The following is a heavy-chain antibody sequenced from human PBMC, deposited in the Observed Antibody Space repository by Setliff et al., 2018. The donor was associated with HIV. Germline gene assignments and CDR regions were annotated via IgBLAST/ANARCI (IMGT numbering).Heavy chain of an antibody. V-gene: IGHV4-38-2*01. Sequence: PSETLSLTCAVSGYSISSGYYWGWIRQPPGKGLEWIGSIYHSGSTYYNPSLKSRVTISVDTSKNQFSLKLSSVTAADTAVYYCASAEPPIYSSGWRGVGYFDLWGQGTRVTVSS. D-gene: IGHD6-19*01. CDR3: ASAEPPIYSSGWRGVGYFDL. CDR2: IYHSGST. J-gene: IGHJ4*02. CDR1: GYSISSGYY.